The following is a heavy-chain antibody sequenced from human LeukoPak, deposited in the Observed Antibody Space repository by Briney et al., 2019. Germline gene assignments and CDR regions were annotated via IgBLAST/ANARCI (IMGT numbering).Heavy chain of an antibody. CDR2: ISGSGGST. V-gene: IGHV3-23*01. D-gene: IGHD6-13*01. CDR1: GFTFSSYA. Sequence: PGGSLRLSCAASGFTFSSYAMSWVRQAPGKGPEWVSAISGSGGSTYYADSVKGRFTISRDNSKSTLYLQMNSLRAEDTAVYYCAKGPRYSSSWYISWFDPWGQGTLVTVSS. J-gene: IGHJ5*02. CDR3: AKGPRYSSSWYISWFDP.